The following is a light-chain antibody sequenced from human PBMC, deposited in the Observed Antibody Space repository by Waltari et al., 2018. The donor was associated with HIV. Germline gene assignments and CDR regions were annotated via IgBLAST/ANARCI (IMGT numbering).Light chain of an antibody. V-gene: IGKV1-39*01. J-gene: IGKJ1*01. Sequence: DIQMTQSPSSLSASIGDRVTITCRASQTIINHLNWYQQKPGQAPKFLIYHASNLQNGVPPRFSGSGSGTDFTLTITSLQPEDFATYYCQQSHSIPRTFGQGTTVEI. CDR1: QTIINH. CDR2: HAS. CDR3: QQSHSIPRT.